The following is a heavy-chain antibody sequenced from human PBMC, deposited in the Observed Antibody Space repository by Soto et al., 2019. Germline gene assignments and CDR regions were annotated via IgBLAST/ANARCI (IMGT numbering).Heavy chain of an antibody. V-gene: IGHV4-30-4*01. CDR1: GGSITSDYSC. Sequence: PSETLSLTCTVSGGSITSDYSCWSWIRQPPGEGLEWIGHIFDSGTTYTNPSLRSQVAISLDTSKNHFSLTLSPVTAADTAVYYCARGPSGDKVHYWGQGALVTSPQ. CDR2: IFDSGTT. J-gene: IGHJ4*02. D-gene: IGHD7-27*01. CDR3: ARGPSGDKVHY.